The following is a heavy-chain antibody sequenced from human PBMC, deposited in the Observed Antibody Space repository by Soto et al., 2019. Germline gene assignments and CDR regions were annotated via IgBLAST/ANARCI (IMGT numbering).Heavy chain of an antibody. Sequence: PGGSLRLSCAASGFTFRSYSMNWVRQGPGKGLEWVSYISSSNRTINYADSVKGRFIISRDNAKNSLYLQMHSLRDEDTAVYYCAREGWPLLQTGMDVWGQGTTVTVSS. D-gene: IGHD2-15*01. CDR1: GFTFRSYS. CDR3: AREGWPLLQTGMDV. V-gene: IGHV3-48*02. J-gene: IGHJ6*02. CDR2: ISSSNRTI.